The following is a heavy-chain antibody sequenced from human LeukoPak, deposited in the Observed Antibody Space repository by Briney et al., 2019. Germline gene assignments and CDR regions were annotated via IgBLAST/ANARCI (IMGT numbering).Heavy chain of an antibody. CDR1: GFIFSVYV. V-gene: IGHV3-33*01. D-gene: IGHD1-1*01. CDR2: TRFDGSIK. J-gene: IGHJ4*02. CDR3: ARWGGTRQYYFDY. Sequence: GGSLRHSCAVSGFIFSVYVFHWVRQAPGKGLEWVAVTRFDGSIKQYADSVKGRFTIFRDDSKNTLYLQMNFLKSEDTAVYYCARWGGTRQYYFDYWGQGTLVTVSS.